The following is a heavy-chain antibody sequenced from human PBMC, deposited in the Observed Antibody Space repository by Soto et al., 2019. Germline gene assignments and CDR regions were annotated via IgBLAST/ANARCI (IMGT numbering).Heavy chain of an antibody. D-gene: IGHD6-13*01. V-gene: IGHV1-2*02. CDR3: ARGGYSSTWSNLLDRSGLDV. Sequence: ASVKVSCKASGYTFTGYYMHWVRQAPGQGLEWMGWINPNSGGTNYAQKFQGRVTMTRDTSISTAYMELSGLRSGDTAVYYCARGGYSSTWSNLLDRSGLDVWGQGATVTVSS. CDR1: GYTFTGYY. CDR2: INPNSGGT. J-gene: IGHJ6*02.